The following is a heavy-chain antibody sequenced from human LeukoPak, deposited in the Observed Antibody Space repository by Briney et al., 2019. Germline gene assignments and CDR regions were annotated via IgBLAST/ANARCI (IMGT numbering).Heavy chain of an antibody. J-gene: IGHJ4*02. CDR1: GGSISVYY. CDR2: IYYSGST. V-gene: IGHV4-59*08. CDR3: ARHSSGWGYYFDY. D-gene: IGHD6-19*01. Sequence: SETLSLTCTVSGGSISVYYWSWIRQPPGKGLEWIGYIYYSGSTNYNPSLKSRVTISVDTSKNQFSLKLSSVTAADTAVYYCARHSSGWGYYFDYWGQGTLVTVSS.